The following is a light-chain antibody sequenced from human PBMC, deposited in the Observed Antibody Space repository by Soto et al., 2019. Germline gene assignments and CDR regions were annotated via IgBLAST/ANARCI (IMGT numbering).Light chain of an antibody. CDR2: AAI. CDR3: QQTYSTPHT. J-gene: IGKJ2*01. V-gene: IGKV1-39*01. CDR1: QTITTY. Sequence: DIQMTQSPSSLSASVGDRVTITCRASQTITTYLNWYQHKPGKAPKLLIYAAISLQSGVPSRLSGSGSGTDFTLTISSLQPEDFATYYCQQTYSTPHTVGQGTKVDIK.